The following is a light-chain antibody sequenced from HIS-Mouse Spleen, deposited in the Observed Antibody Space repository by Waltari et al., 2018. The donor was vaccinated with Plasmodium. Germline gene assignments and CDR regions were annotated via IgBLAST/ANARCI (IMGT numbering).Light chain of an antibody. Sequence: QSALTQPPSASGSPGQSVPIPCPGTSSDVGGYNSVSWYQQHPGKAPKLMIYEVSKRPSGVPDRFSGSKSGNTASLTVSGLQAEDEADYYCSSYAGSSVFGTGTKVTVL. V-gene: IGLV2-8*01. J-gene: IGLJ1*01. CDR3: SSYAGSSV. CDR1: SSDVGGYNS. CDR2: EVS.